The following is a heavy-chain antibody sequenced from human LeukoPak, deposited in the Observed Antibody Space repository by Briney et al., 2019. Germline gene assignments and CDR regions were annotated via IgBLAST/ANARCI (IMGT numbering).Heavy chain of an antibody. Sequence: SETLSLTCTVSGGSISSYYWSWIRQPPGKGLEWIGYIYYSGSINYNPSLKSRVTISVDTSKNQFSLKLSSVTAADTAVYYCARRYCSSTSCYRNWFDPWGQGTLVTVSS. CDR3: ARRYCSSTSCYRNWFDP. J-gene: IGHJ5*02. D-gene: IGHD2-2*01. CDR2: IYYSGSI. CDR1: GGSISSYY. V-gene: IGHV4-59*08.